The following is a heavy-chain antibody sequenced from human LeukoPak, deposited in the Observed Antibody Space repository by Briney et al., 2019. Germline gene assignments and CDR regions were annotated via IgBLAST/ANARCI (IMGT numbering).Heavy chain of an antibody. CDR3: AKPQYSGSYANYFDY. Sequence: PGGSLRLSCAASGFTFSSYGMHWVRQAPGKGLEWVAVIWYDGSNKYYADSVKGRFTISRDNSKNTLYLQMNSLRAEDTAVYYCAKPQYSGSYANYFDYWGQGTLDTVSS. J-gene: IGHJ4*02. D-gene: IGHD1-26*01. CDR2: IWYDGSNK. V-gene: IGHV3-33*06. CDR1: GFTFSSYG.